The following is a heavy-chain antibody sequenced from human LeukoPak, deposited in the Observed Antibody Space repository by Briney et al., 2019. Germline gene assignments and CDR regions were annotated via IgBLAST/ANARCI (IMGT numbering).Heavy chain of an antibody. CDR1: GGTFSSYA. V-gene: IGHV1-69*04. CDR2: IIPILGIA. Sequence: GASVKVSCKASGGTFSSYAISWVRQAPGQGLEWMGRIIPILGIANYAQKFQGRVTITADKSTSTAYMELSGLRSEDTAVYYCARGPDIVVVPAALGAFDIWGQGTMVTVSS. J-gene: IGHJ3*02. D-gene: IGHD2-2*01. CDR3: ARGPDIVVVPAALGAFDI.